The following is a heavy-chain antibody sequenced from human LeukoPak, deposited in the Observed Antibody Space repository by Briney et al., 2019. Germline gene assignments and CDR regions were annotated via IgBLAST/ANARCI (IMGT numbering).Heavy chain of an antibody. CDR3: ARGGEEALSKIVVVPAATDY. CDR1: GFTFSSYS. V-gene: IGHV3-21*01. D-gene: IGHD2-2*01. Sequence: GGSLRLSCAASGFTFSSYSMNWVRQAPGKGLELVSSISSSSSYIYYSDSVKGRFTISRDNAKNSLYLQMNSLRAEDTAVYYCARGGEEALSKIVVVPAATDYWGQGTVVTVSS. J-gene: IGHJ4*02. CDR2: ISSSSSYI.